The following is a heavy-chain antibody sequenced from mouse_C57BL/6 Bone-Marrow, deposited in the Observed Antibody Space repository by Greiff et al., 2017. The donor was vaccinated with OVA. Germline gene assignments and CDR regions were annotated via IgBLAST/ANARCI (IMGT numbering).Heavy chain of an antibody. J-gene: IGHJ1*03. D-gene: IGHD1-1*01. V-gene: IGHV1-76*01. CDR2: IYPGSGNT. CDR3: AREATVVDWYFDV. Sequence: QVQLKESGAELVRPGASVKLSCKASGYTFTDYYINWVKQRPGQGLEWIARIYPGSGNTYYNEKFKGKATLTAEKSSSTAYMQLSSLTSEDSAVYFWAREATVVDWYFDVWGTGTTVTVSS. CDR1: GYTFTDYY.